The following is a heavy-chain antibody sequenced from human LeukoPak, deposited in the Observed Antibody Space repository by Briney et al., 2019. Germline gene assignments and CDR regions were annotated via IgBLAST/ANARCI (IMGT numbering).Heavy chain of an antibody. D-gene: IGHD6-13*01. CDR3: AKGIMAYSSSWFDY. V-gene: IGHV3-23*01. Sequence: GGSLRLSCAASGFTFSSYAMSWVRQATEKGLEGVSAISGSGGSTYYAESVKGRFTISRDNSKNPLYLQMNSLRAEDTAVYYCAKGIMAYSSSWFDYWGQGTLVTVSS. CDR1: GFTFSSYA. J-gene: IGHJ4*02. CDR2: ISGSGGST.